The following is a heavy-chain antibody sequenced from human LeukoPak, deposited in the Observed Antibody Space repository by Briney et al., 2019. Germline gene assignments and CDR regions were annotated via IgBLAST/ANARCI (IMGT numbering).Heavy chain of an antibody. V-gene: IGHV3-23*01. Sequence: GGSLRLSCAASGFTFSSSAMSWVRQAPGKGLEWVSAISNNGGYTYYADSVQGRFTISRDNSKSTLCLQMNSLKAEDTAVYYCAKQLGYCSDGSCYFPYWGQGTLVTVSS. CDR1: GFTFSSSA. J-gene: IGHJ4*02. D-gene: IGHD2-15*01. CDR2: ISNNGGYT. CDR3: AKQLGYCSDGSCYFPY.